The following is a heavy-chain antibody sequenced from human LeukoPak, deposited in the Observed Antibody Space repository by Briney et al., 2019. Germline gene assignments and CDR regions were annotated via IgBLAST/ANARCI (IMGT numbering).Heavy chain of an antibody. J-gene: IGHJ4*02. D-gene: IGHD6-13*01. CDR1: GGSISSYY. V-gene: IGHV4-59*01. CDR2: IYYSGTT. CDR3: ARGVYIAAAQYGY. Sequence: SETLSLTCTVSGGSISSYYWCWIRQPPAKGLEWIGYIYYSGTTNYNPSLKSRVTISVDTSKNQFSLKLSSVTAADTAVYYCARGVYIAAAQYGYWGQGTLVTVSS.